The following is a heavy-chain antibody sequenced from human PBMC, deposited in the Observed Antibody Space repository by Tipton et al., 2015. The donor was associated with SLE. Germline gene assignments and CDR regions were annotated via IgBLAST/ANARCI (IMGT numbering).Heavy chain of an antibody. J-gene: IGHJ6*02. CDR3: ARDLGSLWSRYGLDI. CDR1: GDSIRHMY. V-gene: IGHV4-4*07. Sequence: TLSLTCTVSGDSIRHMYWSWIRQSAGKGLEWIGRIYSSGRTNYNPSLKSRVVVAMDASKNQVSLKLRSVTAADTAVYYCARDLGSLWSRYGLDIWGQGTTVTVSS. D-gene: IGHD2-21*01. CDR2: IYSSGRT.